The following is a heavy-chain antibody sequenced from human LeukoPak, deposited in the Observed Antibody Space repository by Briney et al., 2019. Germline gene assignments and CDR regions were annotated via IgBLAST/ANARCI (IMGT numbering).Heavy chain of an antibody. V-gene: IGHV4-59*01. Sequence: PSETLSLTCTVSGGSISSYYWSWIRQPPGKGLEWIGYIYHSGSTNYNPSLKSRVTISVDTSKNQFSLKLSSVTAADTAVYYCARDLDSRYYYGMDVWGQGTTVTVSS. CDR2: IYHSGST. CDR3: ARDLDSRYYYGMDV. D-gene: IGHD3-22*01. CDR1: GGSISSYY. J-gene: IGHJ6*02.